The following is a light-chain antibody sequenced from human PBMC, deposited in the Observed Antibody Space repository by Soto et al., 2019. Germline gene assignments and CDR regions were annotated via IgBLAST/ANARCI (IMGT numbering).Light chain of an antibody. Sequence: ETVLTQSPGTLSLSPGERATLSCRASQSVGSNYLAWYQQKPGQAPRLLIYGASSRATGIPDRFSGSGSGTDFTLTISRLEPEGFAVYYCQQYDSSFTFGQGTRLEIK. CDR3: QQYDSSFT. V-gene: IGKV3-20*01. CDR2: GAS. J-gene: IGKJ5*01. CDR1: QSVGSNY.